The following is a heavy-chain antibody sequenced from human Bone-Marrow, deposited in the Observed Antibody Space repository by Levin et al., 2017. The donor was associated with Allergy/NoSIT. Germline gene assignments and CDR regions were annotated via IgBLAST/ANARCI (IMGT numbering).Heavy chain of an antibody. Sequence: GESLKISCAASGFIVSSNHMSWVRQAPGKGLEWVSVIYTGGTTYYADSVMVRFTMSRDNSKKTLYLQMNSMRAEDTDVYYCARVSEADYDRYFDLWGRGTLVTVSS. CDR2: IYTGGTT. D-gene: IGHD4-17*01. CDR3: ARVSEADYDRYFDL. J-gene: IGHJ2*01. V-gene: IGHV3-66*01. CDR1: GFIVSSNH.